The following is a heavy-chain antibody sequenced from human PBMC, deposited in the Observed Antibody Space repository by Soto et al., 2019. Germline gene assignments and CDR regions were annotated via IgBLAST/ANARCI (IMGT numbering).Heavy chain of an antibody. CDR2: MNPNSGNT. CDR1: GGTFSSYA. CDR3: ARAIIAVAGTVGDYYYGMDV. D-gene: IGHD6-19*01. J-gene: IGHJ6*02. V-gene: IGHV1-8*02. Sequence: ASVKVSCKASGGTFSSYAISWVRQATGQGLEWMGWMNPNSGNTGYAQKFQGRVTMTRNTSISTAYMELSSLRSEDTAVYYCARAIIAVAGTVGDYYYGMDVWGQGTTVTVSS.